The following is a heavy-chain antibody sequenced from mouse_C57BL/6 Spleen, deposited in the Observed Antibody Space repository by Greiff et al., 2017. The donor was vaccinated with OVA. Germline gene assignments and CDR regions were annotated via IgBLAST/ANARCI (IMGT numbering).Heavy chain of an antibody. CDR2: IWGGGST. J-gene: IGHJ3*01. CDR3: AKHRLGGGFAY. D-gene: IGHD4-1*01. CDR1: GFSFTSYG. Sequence: VKVVESGPGLVAPSQSLSITCTVSGFSFTSYGVDWVRQPPGKGLEWLGVIWGGGSTNNNSALMSRLSTSTDNSKSQVFLKMNSLQTDDTAMYYCAKHRLGGGFAYWGQGTLVTVSA. V-gene: IGHV2-9*01.